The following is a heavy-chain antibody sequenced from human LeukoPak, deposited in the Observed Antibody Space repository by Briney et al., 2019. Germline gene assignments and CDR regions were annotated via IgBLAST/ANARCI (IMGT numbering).Heavy chain of an antibody. D-gene: IGHD6-19*01. J-gene: IGHJ3*02. CDR1: GGSISSGSYY. V-gene: IGHV4-61*02. CDR2: IYTSGST. Sequence: NPSQTLSLTCTVSGGSISSGSYYWSWIRQPAGKGLEWIGRIYTSGSTNYNPSLKSRVTISVDTSKNQFSLKLSSVTAADTAVYYCARHTYSSGWDLRDAFDIWGQGTMVTVSS. CDR3: ARHTYSSGWDLRDAFDI.